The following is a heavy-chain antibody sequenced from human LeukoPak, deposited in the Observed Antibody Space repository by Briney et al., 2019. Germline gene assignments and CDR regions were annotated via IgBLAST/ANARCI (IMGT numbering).Heavy chain of an antibody. V-gene: IGHV3-21*01. CDR3: ARDSPNEGILWWSIDY. J-gene: IGHJ4*02. CDR2: ISSSSYI. D-gene: IGHD2-21*01. Sequence: GGSLRLSCAASGFTFSSYSMNWVRQAPGKGLEWVSSISSSSYIYYADSVKGRFTISRDNAKNSLYLQMNSLRAEDTAVYYCARDSPNEGILWWSIDYWGQGTLVTVSS. CDR1: GFTFSSYS.